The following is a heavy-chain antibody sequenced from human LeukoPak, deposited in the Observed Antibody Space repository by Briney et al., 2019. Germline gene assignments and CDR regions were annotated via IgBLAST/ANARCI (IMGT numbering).Heavy chain of an antibody. V-gene: IGHV4-34*01. CDR2: INHSGST. J-gene: IGHJ3*02. CDR1: GGSFSGYY. CDR3: APRHYYDSSGSPRDDAFDI. D-gene: IGHD3-22*01. Sequence: SETLSLTCAVYGGSFSGYYWSWIRQPPGKGLEWIGEINHSGSTNYNPSLKSRVTISVDTSKNQFSLKLSSVTAAGTAVYYCAPRHYYDSSGSPRDDAFDIWGQGTMVTVSS.